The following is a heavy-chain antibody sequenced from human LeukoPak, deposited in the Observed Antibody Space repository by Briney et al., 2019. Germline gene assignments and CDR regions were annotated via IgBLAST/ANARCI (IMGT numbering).Heavy chain of an antibody. D-gene: IGHD5-18*01. J-gene: IGHJ6*02. CDR3: AKDREYSYGYTYYYYYGLDV. CDR1: GFTFSSYA. CDR2: ISYDGSNK. V-gene: IGHV3-30*04. Sequence: GGSLRLSCSASGFTFSSYAMHWVRQAPGKGLEWVAVISYDGSNKYYADSMKRRFTNSRDNSKNTLYLQMNSLRAEDTAVFYCAKDREYSYGYTYYYYYGLDVWGQGTTVTVSS.